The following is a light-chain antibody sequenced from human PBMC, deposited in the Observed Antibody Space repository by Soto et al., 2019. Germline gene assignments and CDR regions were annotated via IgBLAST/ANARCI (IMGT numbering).Light chain of an antibody. V-gene: IGLV2-23*01. CDR2: EGS. CDR1: SSDVGRYNL. Sequence: QSALTQPASVSGSPGQSITISCTGTSSDVGRYNLVSWYQQHPGKAPKLMIYEGSKRPSGVSNRFSGSKSGNTASLTISGLQAEDEADYYCCSYGGSSTFVVFGGGTKLTVL. J-gene: IGLJ2*01. CDR3: CSYGGSSTFVV.